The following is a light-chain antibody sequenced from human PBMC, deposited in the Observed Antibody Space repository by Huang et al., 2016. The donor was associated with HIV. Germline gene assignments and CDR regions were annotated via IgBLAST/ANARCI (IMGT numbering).Light chain of an antibody. V-gene: IGKV1-33*01. CDR1: QDISNF. Sequence: DIQMTQSPSSLSASVGDRVTITCQASQDISNFLNWYQQKPGKAPKPLIYDASNLETGVPSRFSGSGSGTDFTFTISSLQPEDIATYYCQQYDNLPLTFGGGTKVVIK. CDR2: DAS. CDR3: QQYDNLPLT. J-gene: IGKJ4*01.